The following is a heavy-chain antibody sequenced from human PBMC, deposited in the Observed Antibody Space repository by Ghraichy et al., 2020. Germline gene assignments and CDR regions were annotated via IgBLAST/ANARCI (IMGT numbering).Heavy chain of an antibody. V-gene: IGHV3-23*01. CDR2: ISHSGGTT. J-gene: IGHJ4*02. Sequence: GGSLRLSCVGSGFTFSNYAMSWVRQAPGKGLEWVSVISHSGGTTYHADSVKGRFTISRDNSKNTVFLQMNSLRAEDTAIYYCAKTIGSSWRFDYWGRGTLVTVS. CDR3: AKTIGSSWRFDY. CDR1: GFTFSNYA. D-gene: IGHD6-13*01.